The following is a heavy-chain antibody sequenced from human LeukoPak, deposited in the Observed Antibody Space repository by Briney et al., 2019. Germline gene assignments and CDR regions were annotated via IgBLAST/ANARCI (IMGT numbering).Heavy chain of an antibody. CDR3: TTEYYYDSSGLFDY. CDR2: IKSKRDGGTT. Sequence: GGSLRLSCAVSGFTFSNGWRSWVRQAPGKGLEWVGRIKSKRDGGTTDYAAPVNGRFTISRDDSKNTLYLQMNSLKTEDTAVYYCTTEYYYDSSGLFDYWGQGTLVTVSS. D-gene: IGHD3-22*01. J-gene: IGHJ4*02. V-gene: IGHV3-15*01. CDR1: GFTFSNGW.